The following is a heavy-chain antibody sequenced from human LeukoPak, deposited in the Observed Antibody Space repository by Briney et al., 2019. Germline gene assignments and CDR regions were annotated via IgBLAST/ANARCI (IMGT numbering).Heavy chain of an antibody. D-gene: IGHD5-24*01. CDR3: AKDRWLQGYFDY. Sequence: GGSLRLSCAASGFTFSSYGMHWVRQAPGKGLEWVAFIRYDGSNKYYADSVKGRCTISRDNSKKTVYLQMDSLRTEDTAVYYCAKDRWLQGYFDYWGQGTLVTVSS. CDR2: IRYDGSNK. V-gene: IGHV3-30*02. J-gene: IGHJ4*02. CDR1: GFTFSSYG.